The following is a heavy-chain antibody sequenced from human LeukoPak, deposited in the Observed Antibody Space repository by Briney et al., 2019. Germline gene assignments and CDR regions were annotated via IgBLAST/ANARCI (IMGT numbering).Heavy chain of an antibody. CDR3: ARDRVGQQLVGRNYYYYYMDV. CDR1: GGSISSCY. J-gene: IGHJ6*03. CDR2: IYYSGST. Sequence: PSETLSLTCTVSGGSISSCYWSWIRQPPGKGLEWIGYIYYSGSTNYNPSLKSRVTISVDTSKNQFSLKLSSVTAADTAVYYCARDRVGQQLVGRNYYYYYMDVWGKGTTVTISS. V-gene: IGHV4-59*01. D-gene: IGHD6-13*01.